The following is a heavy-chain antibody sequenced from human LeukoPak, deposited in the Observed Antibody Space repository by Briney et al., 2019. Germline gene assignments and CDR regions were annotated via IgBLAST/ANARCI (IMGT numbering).Heavy chain of an antibody. CDR1: GGSFSGYY. CDR2: INHSRST. CDR3: ARSGYSYGLDY. J-gene: IGHJ4*02. D-gene: IGHD5-18*01. Sequence: SETLSLTCAVYGGSFSGYYWSWIRQPPGKGLEWIGEINHSRSTNYNPSLKSRVTISVDTSKNQFSLKLSSVTAADTAVYYCARSGYSYGLDYWGQGTLVTVSS. V-gene: IGHV4-34*01.